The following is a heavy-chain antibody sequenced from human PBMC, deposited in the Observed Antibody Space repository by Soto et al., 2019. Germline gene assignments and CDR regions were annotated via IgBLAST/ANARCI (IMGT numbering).Heavy chain of an antibody. CDR1: GYTFTSYY. J-gene: IGHJ4*02. V-gene: IGHV1-18*04. D-gene: IGHD2-21*02. CDR3: ARENPVTAIPMEFDY. CDR2: ISAYNGNT. Sequence: QVQLVQSGAEVKKPGASVKVSCKASGYTFTSYYMHWVRQAPGQGLEWMGWISAYNGNTNYAQKLQGRVTMTTDTSTSTAYMELRSLRSDDTAVYYCARENPVTAIPMEFDYWGQGTLVTVSS.